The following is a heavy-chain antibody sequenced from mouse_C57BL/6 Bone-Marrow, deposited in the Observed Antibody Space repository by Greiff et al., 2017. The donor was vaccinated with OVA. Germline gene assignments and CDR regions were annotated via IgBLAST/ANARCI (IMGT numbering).Heavy chain of an antibody. CDR1: GYTFIDYY. J-gene: IGHJ1*03. D-gene: IGHD2-5*01. Sequence: EVQLQQSGPVLVKPGASVKMSCKASGYTFIDYYMNWVKQSHGKSLEWIGVINPYNGGTSYNQKFKGKATLTVDKSSGPAYMQLISLTSEDSAVYYCASPPPLYSNYLYWYFDVWGTGTTVTVSS. CDR3: ASPPPLYSNYLYWYFDV. V-gene: IGHV1-19*01. CDR2: INPYNGGT.